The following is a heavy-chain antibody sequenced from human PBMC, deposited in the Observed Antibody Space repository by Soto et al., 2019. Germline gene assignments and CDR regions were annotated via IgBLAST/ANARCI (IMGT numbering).Heavy chain of an antibody. CDR1: GGSISSSSYY. D-gene: IGHD3-10*01. J-gene: IGHJ6*02. V-gene: IGHV4-39*02. Sequence: SETLSLTCTVSGGSISSSSYYWGWIRQPPGKGLEWIGSVYYSGSTYYNPSLKSRGTISVDTSKTQFSLKLSSVSAADAAVYYCARDVVLPYYYGMDVWGQGTTVTVSS. CDR3: ARDVVLPYYYGMDV. CDR2: VYYSGST.